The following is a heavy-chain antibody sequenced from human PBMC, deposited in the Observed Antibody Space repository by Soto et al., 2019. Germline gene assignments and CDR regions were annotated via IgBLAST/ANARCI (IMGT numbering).Heavy chain of an antibody. J-gene: IGHJ3*02. CDR3: AKFYCISTMCQAPAAKSTCGFEI. D-gene: IGHD2-2*01. V-gene: IGHV3-23*01. CDR2: ISGSGVST. Sequence: EPQLLESGGGLGHPGGSLRLSCAASGFTFSSYAMSWVRQAPGKGLEWVAAISGSGVSTYYADSVRGRSTISRDNSKKTVDLQMNSLRAEDTAVYYCAKFYCISTMCQAPAAKSTCGFEIWGQGTLVTVSS. CDR1: GFTFSSYA.